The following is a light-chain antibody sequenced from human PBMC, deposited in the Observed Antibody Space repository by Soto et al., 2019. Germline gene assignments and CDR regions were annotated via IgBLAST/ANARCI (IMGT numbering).Light chain of an antibody. J-gene: IGKJ2*01. CDR1: QSVSSSY. Sequence: EIVLTQSPGTLSLSPGERATLSCRASQSVSSSYLAWYQQKPGQAPRLLLYGASSRATGIPDRVSGSGSGTHFTLTVSRLEPEHVAVYCCQQYGSSLSAFGQGNKLEIK. V-gene: IGKV3-20*01. CDR2: GAS. CDR3: QQYGSSLSA.